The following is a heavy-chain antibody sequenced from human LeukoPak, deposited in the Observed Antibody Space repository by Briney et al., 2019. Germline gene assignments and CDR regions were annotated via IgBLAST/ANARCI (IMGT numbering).Heavy chain of an antibody. D-gene: IGHD6-13*01. CDR3: ARGIHTDTGYSSSCFDY. CDR2: IYYSGST. CDR1: GGSISSYY. J-gene: IGHJ4*02. V-gene: IGHV4-59*01. Sequence: SETLSLTCTVSGGSISSYYWSWIRQPPGKGLEWIGYIYYSGSTNYNPSLKSRVTISVDTSKNQFSLKLSSATAADTAVYYCARGIHTDTGYSSSCFDYWGQGTLVTVSS.